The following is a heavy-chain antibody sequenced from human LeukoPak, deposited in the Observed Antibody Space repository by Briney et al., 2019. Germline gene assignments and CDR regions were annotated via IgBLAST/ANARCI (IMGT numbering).Heavy chain of an antibody. J-gene: IGHJ5*02. V-gene: IGHV3-9*01. Sequence: GRSLRLSCAASGFTFDDYAMHWVRQAPGKGLEWVSGISWNSGSIGYADSVKGRFTISRDNAKNSLYLQMNSLRAEDTALYYRAKDSWFDPWGQGTLVTVSS. CDR1: GFTFDDYA. CDR3: AKDSWFDP. CDR2: ISWNSGSI.